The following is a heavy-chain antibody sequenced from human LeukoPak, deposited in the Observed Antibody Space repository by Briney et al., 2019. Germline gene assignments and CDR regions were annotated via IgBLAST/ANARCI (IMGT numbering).Heavy chain of an antibody. V-gene: IGHV3-48*03. J-gene: IGHJ4*02. CDR3: ARDGVSYYYDSRGGYYFDY. CDR2: ISSSGSTI. Sequence: PGGSLRLSCAASGFTFSSYEMNWVRQAPGKGREWVSYISSSGSTIYYADSVEGRFTISRDNAKNSLYLQMNSLRAEDTAVYYCARDGVSYYYDSRGGYYFDYWGQGTLVTVSS. D-gene: IGHD3-22*01. CDR1: GFTFSSYE.